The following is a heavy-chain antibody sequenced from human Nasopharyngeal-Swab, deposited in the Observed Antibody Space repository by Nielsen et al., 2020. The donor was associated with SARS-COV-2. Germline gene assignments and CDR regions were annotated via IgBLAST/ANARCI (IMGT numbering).Heavy chain of an antibody. D-gene: IGHD6-19*01. CDR3: ARGLSSGPFDY. V-gene: IGHV4-34*01. J-gene: IGHJ4*02. Sequence: WIRQPPGKGLEWIGEINHSGSTNYNPSLKSRVTISVDTSKNQFSLKLSSVTAADTAVYYCARGLSSGPFDYWGQGTLVTVSS. CDR2: INHSGST.